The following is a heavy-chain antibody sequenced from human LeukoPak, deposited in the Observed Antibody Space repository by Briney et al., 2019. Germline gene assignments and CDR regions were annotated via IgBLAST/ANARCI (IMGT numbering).Heavy chain of an antibody. D-gene: IGHD1-26*01. Sequence: ASVKVSCKASGYTFTSYDINWVRQATGQGPEWMGWMNPNSGNTGYAQKFQGRVTMTRNTSISTAYMELSSLRSEDTAVYYCARRSGSYMVDFDYWGQGTLVTVSS. V-gene: IGHV1-8*01. CDR3: ARRSGSYMVDFDY. CDR1: GYTFTSYD. CDR2: MNPNSGNT. J-gene: IGHJ4*02.